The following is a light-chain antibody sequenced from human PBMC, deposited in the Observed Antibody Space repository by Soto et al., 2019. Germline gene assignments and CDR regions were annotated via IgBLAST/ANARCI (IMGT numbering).Light chain of an antibody. CDR3: SSYTSSSTYV. CDR2: DVG. CDR1: SSEVGGYNS. Sequence: QSVLTQPASVSGSPGQSITISCTGTSSEVGGYNSVSWYQQHPGKAPKLVIYDVGNRPSGVSDRFSGSKSGNTASLTISVLQAEDEAEYYCSSYTSSSTYVFGAGTKVTGL. J-gene: IGLJ1*01. V-gene: IGLV2-14*01.